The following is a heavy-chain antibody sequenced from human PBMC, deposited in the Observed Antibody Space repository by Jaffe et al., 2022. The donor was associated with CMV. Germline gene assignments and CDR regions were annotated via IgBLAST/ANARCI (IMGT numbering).Heavy chain of an antibody. J-gene: IGHJ6*02. CDR1: GFTFSSYS. CDR2: ISSSSSYI. CDR3: ARVPYDIVVVVPENYYYYYGMDV. Sequence: EVQLVESGGGLVKPGGSLRLSCAASGFTFSSYSMNWVRQAPGKGLEWVSSISSSSSYIYYADSVKGRFTISRDNAKNSLYLQMNSLRAEDTAVYYCARVPYDIVVVVPENYYYYYGMDVWGQGTTVTVSS. V-gene: IGHV3-21*01. D-gene: IGHD2-15*01.